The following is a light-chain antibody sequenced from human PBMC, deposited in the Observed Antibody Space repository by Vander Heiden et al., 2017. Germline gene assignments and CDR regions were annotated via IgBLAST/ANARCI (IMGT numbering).Light chain of an antibody. J-gene: IGKJ4*02. Sequence: PASLSASVGERATITCRASQGVSNDLGWFQQQPGKPPRRLIYDASTMHTGIPSRFSGSESGTDFTLTISSLEPEDSAAYYCLQYDTWPRTFGEGTKVEIK. CDR1: QGVSND. V-gene: IGKV3-11*01. CDR3: LQYDTWPRT. CDR2: DAS.